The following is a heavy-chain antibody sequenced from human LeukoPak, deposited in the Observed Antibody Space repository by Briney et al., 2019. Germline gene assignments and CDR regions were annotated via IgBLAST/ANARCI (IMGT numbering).Heavy chain of an antibody. J-gene: IGHJ4*01. CDR2: ISSGGGVT. CDR3: AKHRAPVARSPPKNPSACFVD. V-gene: IGHV3-23*01. D-gene: IGHD6-19*01. Sequence: GGSLRLSCAASGFTFCSYSLRWVPQAPGKGLEWVSAISSGGGVTFYADSVKGRFTVSRDQSKNTLSLQMTSLRVEDTAVYYCAKHRAPVARSPPKNPSACFVDWAHGTLVTVSS. CDR1: GFTFCSYS.